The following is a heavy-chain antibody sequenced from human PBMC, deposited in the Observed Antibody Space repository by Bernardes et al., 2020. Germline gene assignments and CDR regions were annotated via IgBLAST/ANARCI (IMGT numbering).Heavy chain of an antibody. CDR1: GFTVSSNY. V-gene: IGHV3-53*01. D-gene: IGHD5-18*01. CDR2: IYSGGST. J-gene: IGHJ6*04. Sequence: GSLRLSCAASGFTVSSNYMSWVRQAPGKGLEWVSVIYSGGSTYYADSVKGRFTISRDNSKNTLYLQMNSLRAEDTAVYYCARGYSYGYPSNYYYGMDVWGKGTTVTVSS. CDR3: ARGYSYGYPSNYYYGMDV.